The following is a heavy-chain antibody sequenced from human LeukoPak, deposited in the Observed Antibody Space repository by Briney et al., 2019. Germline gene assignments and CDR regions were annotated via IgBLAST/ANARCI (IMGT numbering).Heavy chain of an antibody. D-gene: IGHD3-22*01. J-gene: IGHJ2*01. V-gene: IGHV4-59*11. CDR2: IFHSGST. CDR1: GDAISTHF. CDR3: SRGYHHFDSRCYYVPWYFDL. Sequence: PSETLSLTCTFSGDAISTHFWSWIRQPPGRGLEYIGHIFHSGSTNYHHSLRSRVTISLDTTKHQFSLRLTSVTAAGTAVYYCSRGYHHFDSRCYYVPWYFDLWGRGTLVSVSS.